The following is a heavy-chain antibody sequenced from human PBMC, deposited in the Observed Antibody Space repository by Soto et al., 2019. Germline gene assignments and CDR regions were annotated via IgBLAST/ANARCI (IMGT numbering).Heavy chain of an antibody. CDR3: TPREDSSGSFDY. D-gene: IGHD3-22*01. CDR1: GYTFTSYG. CDR2: ISAYNGNT. Sequence: ASVKVSCKASGYTFTSYGISWVRQAPGQGLEWMGWISAYNGNTNYAQKLQGRVTMTTDTSTSTAYMELRSLRSDDTAVYYCTPREDSSGSFDYWGQGTLVTVSS. J-gene: IGHJ4*02. V-gene: IGHV1-18*04.